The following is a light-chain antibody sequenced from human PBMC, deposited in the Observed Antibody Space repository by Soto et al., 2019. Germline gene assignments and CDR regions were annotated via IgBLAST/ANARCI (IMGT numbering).Light chain of an antibody. Sequence: DIQMTQSPSTLSASVGDRVTITCRASQSISNWLAWYQQRPGKAPKLLIYKASSLEGGVPSRFSGSGSGTEFTLTISSLQPDDFATYYCQQDNTYSRTFGQGTKMEIK. CDR1: QSISNW. CDR3: QQDNTYSRT. CDR2: KAS. V-gene: IGKV1-5*03. J-gene: IGKJ1*01.